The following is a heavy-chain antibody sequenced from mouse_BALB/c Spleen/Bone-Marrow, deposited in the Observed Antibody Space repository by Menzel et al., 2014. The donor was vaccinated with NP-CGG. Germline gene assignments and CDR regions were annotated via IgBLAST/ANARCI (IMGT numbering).Heavy chain of an antibody. CDR3: ASLYDGYSVFVY. CDR2: INTNGGST. V-gene: IGHV5-6-2*01. CDR1: GFTLSSYY. J-gene: IGHJ3*01. D-gene: IGHD2-3*01. Sequence: EVQLEESGGGLVKLGGSLRLSCAASGFTLSSYYMSWVRQTPEKRLELVAAINTNGGSTYYPDTVKGRFTISRDNAKNTLYLQMSSLKSEDTALYYCASLYDGYSVFVYWGQGTLVTVSA.